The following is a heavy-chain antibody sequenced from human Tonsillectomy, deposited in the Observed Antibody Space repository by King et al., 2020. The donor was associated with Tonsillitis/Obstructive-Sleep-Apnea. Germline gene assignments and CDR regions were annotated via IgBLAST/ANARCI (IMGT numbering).Heavy chain of an antibody. V-gene: IGHV4-59*01. Sequence: VQLQESGPGLVKPSETLSLTCTVSGSSMSSWYWSWIRQTPEKGLEWIGYLYDSGSTIYNPSLQSRVTISVDTSKNIFSLKMTSLTAADTAVYYCARNMAYWGPGALVTVSS. J-gene: IGHJ4*02. CDR1: GSSMSSWY. CDR3: ARNMAY. D-gene: IGHD2/OR15-2a*01. CDR2: LYDSGST.